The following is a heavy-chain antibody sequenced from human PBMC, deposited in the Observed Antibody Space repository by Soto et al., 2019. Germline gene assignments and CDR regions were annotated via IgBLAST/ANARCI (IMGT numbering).Heavy chain of an antibody. CDR3: ARDRLYDSSGPPPFDY. CDR2: ISAYNGNT. D-gene: IGHD3-22*01. Sequence: ASVNFSCKASGYTLTSYGISWVRQAPEQGLEWMGWISAYNGNTNYAQKLQGRVTMTTDTSTSTAYRELRSLRSDDTAVYYCARDRLYDSSGPPPFDYWGQGTLVTVSS. J-gene: IGHJ4*02. V-gene: IGHV1-18*04. CDR1: GYTLTSYG.